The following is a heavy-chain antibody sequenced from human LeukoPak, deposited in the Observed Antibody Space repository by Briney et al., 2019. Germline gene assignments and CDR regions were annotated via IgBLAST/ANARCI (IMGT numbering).Heavy chain of an antibody. Sequence: GRSLRLSCAASGFTFSSYAMHWVRQAPGKGLEWVAVISYDGSNKYYADSVKGRFTISRDNAKNTLYLQMNSLRAEDTAVYYCARARWGIDYWGQGTLVTVSS. CDR3: ARARWGIDY. CDR2: ISYDGSNK. D-gene: IGHD3-16*01. V-gene: IGHV3-30-3*01. J-gene: IGHJ4*02. CDR1: GFTFSSYA.